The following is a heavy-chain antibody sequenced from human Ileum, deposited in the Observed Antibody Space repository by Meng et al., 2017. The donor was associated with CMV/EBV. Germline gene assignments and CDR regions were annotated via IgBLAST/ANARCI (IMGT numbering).Heavy chain of an antibody. D-gene: IGHD3-22*01. CDR3: ARGGDSRGGAWFDP. J-gene: IGHJ5*02. CDR1: GDSINSGSYY. Sequence: LRLSCTASGDSINSGSYYWTWIRQPPGKGLEWIGYIYYSGRAYYDPSLRSRLLISLDSSKNQFSLKLTSVTAADTAVYYCARGGDSRGGAWFDPWGQGTLVTVSS. CDR2: IYYSGRA. V-gene: IGHV4-30-4*08.